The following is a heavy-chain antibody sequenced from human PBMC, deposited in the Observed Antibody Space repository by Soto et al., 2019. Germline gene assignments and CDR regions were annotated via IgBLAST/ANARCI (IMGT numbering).Heavy chain of an antibody. CDR3: ARLNRVGYCSSTSCCIGMDG. CDR1: GGSLSGYY. J-gene: IGHJ6*02. Sequence: SETLSLTCAVYGGSLSGYYWSWIRQPPGKGLEWIGKINHSGSTNYNPSLKTGVTIFVDTSKNHSYLKLRSVTAADAAVYYCARLNRVGYCSSTSCCIGMDGWGQGTTVTVSS. V-gene: IGHV4-34*01. D-gene: IGHD2-2*01. CDR2: INHSGST.